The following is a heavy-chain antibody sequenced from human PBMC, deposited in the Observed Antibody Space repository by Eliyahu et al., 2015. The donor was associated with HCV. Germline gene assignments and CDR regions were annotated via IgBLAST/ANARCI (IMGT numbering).Heavy chain of an antibody. D-gene: IGHD6-19*01. CDR3: AKSRRLAAFDY. J-gene: IGHJ4*02. Sequence: QVQLVESGGGVVQPGRSLRLSCAASGFTFSSYGMHWVRQAPGKGLEWVAVISYDGSNKYYADSVKGRFTISRDNSKNTLYLQMNSLRAEDTAVYYCAKSRRLAAFDYWGQGTLVTVSS. V-gene: IGHV3-30*18. CDR2: ISYDGSNK. CDR1: GFTFSSYG.